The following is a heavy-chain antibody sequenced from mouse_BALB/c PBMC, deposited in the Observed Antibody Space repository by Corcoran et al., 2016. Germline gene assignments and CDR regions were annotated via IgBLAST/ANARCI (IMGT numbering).Heavy chain of an antibody. CDR3: AREPFAMDY. CDR1: GYTFTNYG. V-gene: IGHV9-3-1*01. J-gene: IGHJ4*01. Sequence: QIQLVQSGPELKKPGETVKISCKASGYTFTNYGMSWVKQAPGKGLKWMGWINTYTGEATYGDYFKGRFPFSLETSASTAYLQINNLKNADTATYFCAREPFAMDYWGQGTSVTVSS. CDR2: INTYTGEA.